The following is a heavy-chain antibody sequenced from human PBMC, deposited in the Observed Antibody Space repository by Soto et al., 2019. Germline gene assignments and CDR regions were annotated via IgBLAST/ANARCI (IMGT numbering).Heavy chain of an antibody. CDR3: ARIRTYSRN. CDR1: GFTFTDYG. J-gene: IGHJ4*02. V-gene: IGHV3-33*08. Sequence: PGGSLRLSFAASGFTFTDYGMPWVRQAPGKGLEWVAVIWYDGSNKYYADSGKGRFTISRDNAKNSLFLQMNGLRVEDTAVYYCARIRTYSRNGGQGTLVTVSS. CDR2: IWYDGSNK. D-gene: IGHD4-4*01.